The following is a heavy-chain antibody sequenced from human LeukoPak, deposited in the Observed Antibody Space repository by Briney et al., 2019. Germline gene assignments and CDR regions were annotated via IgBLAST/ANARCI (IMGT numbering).Heavy chain of an antibody. D-gene: IGHD4-11*01. CDR3: ARAPTTVTKNWFDP. J-gene: IGHJ5*02. CDR1: GYTFTSYG. V-gene: IGHV1-18*01. Sequence: ASVKVSCKASGYTFTSYGISWVRQAPGQGLEWMGWISAYNGNTNYAQKLQGRVTMTIDTSTSTAYMELRSLRSDDTAVYYCARAPTTVTKNWFDPWGQGTLVTVSS. CDR2: ISAYNGNT.